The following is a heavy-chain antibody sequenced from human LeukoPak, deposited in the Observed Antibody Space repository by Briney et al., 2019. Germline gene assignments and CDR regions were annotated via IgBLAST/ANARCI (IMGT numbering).Heavy chain of an antibody. J-gene: IGHJ4*02. CDR1: GGSISSSNW. CDR2: IYHSGST. CDR3: ARTYCSGGSCYDY. Sequence: KAPGTLSLTCAVSGGSISSSNWWSWVRQPPGKGLEWIGEIYHSGSTNYNPSLKSRVTISVDKSKNQFSLKLSSVTAADTAVYYCARTYCSGGSCYDYWGQGTLVTVSS. D-gene: IGHD2-15*01. V-gene: IGHV4-4*03.